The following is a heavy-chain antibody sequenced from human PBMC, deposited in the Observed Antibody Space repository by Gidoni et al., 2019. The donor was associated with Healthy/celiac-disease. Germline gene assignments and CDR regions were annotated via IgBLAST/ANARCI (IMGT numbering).Heavy chain of an antibody. D-gene: IGHD3-22*01. CDR2: ISYEGSNK. Sequence: QVPMVESGGGVVQPGRSLRLSCAASGFTFSSYAMHWVRQAPGKGLEWVAVISYEGSNKYYADSVKGRFTISRDNSKNTLYLQMNSLRAEDTAVYYCARERIVVGQRSYYFDYWGQGTLVTVSS. CDR3: ARERIVVGQRSYYFDY. CDR1: GFTFSSYA. V-gene: IGHV3-30-3*01. J-gene: IGHJ4*02.